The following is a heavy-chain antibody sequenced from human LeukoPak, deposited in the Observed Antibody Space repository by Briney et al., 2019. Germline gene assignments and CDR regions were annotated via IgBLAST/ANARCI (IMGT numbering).Heavy chain of an antibody. V-gene: IGHV3-23*01. D-gene: IGHD6-19*01. Sequence: PGGSLRLSCTASGFTFSSYAMSWVRQAPGKGLEWVSAISAGGGSTYYADSVKGRFTISRDNSKNTLYLQMNSLRAEDTAVYYCASRRGDSSDLDYWGQGTLVTVSS. J-gene: IGHJ4*02. CDR1: GFTFSSYA. CDR2: ISAGGGST. CDR3: ASRRGDSSDLDY.